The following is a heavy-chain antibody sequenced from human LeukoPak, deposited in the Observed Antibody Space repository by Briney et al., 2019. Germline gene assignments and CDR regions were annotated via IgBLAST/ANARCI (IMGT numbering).Heavy chain of an antibody. CDR1: GYSISYGYY. V-gene: IGHV4-38-2*02. CDR3: ARDDWVVRGLLTRAFDY. Sequence: SETLSLTCTVSGYSISYGYYWAWIRQPPGKGLEWIGSIYESGSTDYSPSLKSRVTISVDTSKNQFSLRLNSVTATDTAIYYCARDDWVVRGLLTRAFDYWRQGILVTVSA. D-gene: IGHD3-10*01. CDR2: IYESGST. J-gene: IGHJ4*02.